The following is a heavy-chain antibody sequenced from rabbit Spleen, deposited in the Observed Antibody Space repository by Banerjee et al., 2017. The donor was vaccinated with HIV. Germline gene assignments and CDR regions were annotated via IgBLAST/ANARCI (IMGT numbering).Heavy chain of an antibody. J-gene: IGHJ4*01. V-gene: IGHV1S45*01. Sequence: QEQLVESGGGLVKPEGSLTLTCKASGFSFSDRDVMCWVRQAPGKGLEWIACINTYTDKSVYATWAKGRFTISRTSSTTVTLQMTSLTAADTATYFCARDLTSVIGWNFNLWGPGTLVTVS. D-gene: IGHD1-1*01. CDR1: GFSFSDRDV. CDR2: INTYTDKS. CDR3: ARDLTSVIGWNFNL.